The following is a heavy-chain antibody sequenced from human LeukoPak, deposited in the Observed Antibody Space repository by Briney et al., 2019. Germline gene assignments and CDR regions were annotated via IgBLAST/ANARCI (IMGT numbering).Heavy chain of an antibody. J-gene: IGHJ3*02. D-gene: IGHD3-10*01. V-gene: IGHV3-23*01. CDR2: ISGSGGST. Sequence: HPGGSLRLSCAASGFTFSSYAMSWVRQAPGKGLEWVSAISGSGGSTYYADSVKGRFTISRDNSKNTLYLQMNSLRAEDTAVYYCGAFGESDDAFDIWGQGTMVTVSS. CDR3: GAFGESDDAFDI. CDR1: GFTFSSYA.